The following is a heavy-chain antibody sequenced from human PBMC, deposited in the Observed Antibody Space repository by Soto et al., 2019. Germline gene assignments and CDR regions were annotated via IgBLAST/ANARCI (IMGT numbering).Heavy chain of an antibody. CDR2: ISGSGGST. CDR1: GFTFSSYA. D-gene: IGHD3-3*01. J-gene: IGHJ4*02. CDR3: AKTHLMGVVIVY. Sequence: RSLRVSCAASGFTFSSYARSWVRQAPGKGLEWVAAISGSGGSTYYADSVKGRFTISRNNSKFTLYRQMNSLRAEDTAVYSCAKTHLMGVVIVYWRQGTVVTVSS. V-gene: IGHV3-23*01.